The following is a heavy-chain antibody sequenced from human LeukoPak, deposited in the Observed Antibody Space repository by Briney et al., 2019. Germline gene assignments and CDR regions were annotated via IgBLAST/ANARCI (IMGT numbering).Heavy chain of an antibody. CDR2: IYYSGST. D-gene: IGHD6-19*01. J-gene: IGHJ4*02. CDR3: ASGWYDYFDY. V-gene: IGHV4-59*01. CDR1: GGSISSYY. Sequence: SETLSLTCTVSGGSISSYYWSWIRQPPGKGLEWIGYIYYSGSTNYNPSLKSRVTISVDMSENQFSLKLSSVTAADTAVYYCASGWYDYFDYWGQGTLVTVSS.